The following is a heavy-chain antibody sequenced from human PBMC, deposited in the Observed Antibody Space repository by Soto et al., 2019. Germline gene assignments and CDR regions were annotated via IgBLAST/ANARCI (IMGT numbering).Heavy chain of an antibody. CDR3: AKAEYEYVWGNSASWY. J-gene: IGHJ4*02. D-gene: IGHD3-16*01. Sequence: EVQLLESGGGLVRFGGSLRLSCAATGFTFSNYAMSWVRQAPGKGLEWVSALSGSGDSTYYADSVKGRFTISRNNSQNTLYLQMNSLIAEDTAVYYCAKAEYEYVWGNSASWYWGQGTLVTVSS. CDR2: LSGSGDST. CDR1: GFTFSNYA. V-gene: IGHV3-23*01.